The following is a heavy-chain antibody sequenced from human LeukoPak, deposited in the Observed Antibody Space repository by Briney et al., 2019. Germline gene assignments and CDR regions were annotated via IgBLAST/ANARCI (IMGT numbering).Heavy chain of an antibody. CDR3: ASDQVSGVFDY. V-gene: IGHV3-11*05. Sequence: PGGSLRLSCAVSGFIFSDFYINWIRQSPGKGLEWLAYISPDGSYTTYGDSVKGRFLISRDNAETSVSLQMNSLGVEDTAVYFCASDQVSGVFDYWAQGARVTVS. D-gene: IGHD5/OR15-5a*01. CDR1: GFIFSDFY. CDR2: ISPDGSYT. J-gene: IGHJ4*02.